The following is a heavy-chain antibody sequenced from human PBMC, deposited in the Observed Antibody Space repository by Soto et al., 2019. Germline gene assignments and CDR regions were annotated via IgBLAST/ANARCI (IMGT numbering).Heavy chain of an antibody. CDR3: ARWDDYGASDQYHFDQ. J-gene: IGHJ4*02. CDR2: TSINNGNT. V-gene: IGHV1-18*01. CDR1: GYTFPPSG. D-gene: IGHD4-17*01. Sequence: QVQLVQSGPEVQKPGASLKFSCKAPGYTFPPSGTSWVRRAPGQGLEWMGWTSINNGNTEYSPKFLGRVVMTTDTSADTAYLELKSLRPDDAALYYCARWDDYGASDQYHFDQWGQGTLVTVSS.